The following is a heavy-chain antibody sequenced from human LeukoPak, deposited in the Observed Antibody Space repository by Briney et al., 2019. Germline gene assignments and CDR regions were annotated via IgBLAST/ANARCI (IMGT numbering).Heavy chain of an antibody. Sequence: PGGSLRLSCAASGITVSSYYMSWVRQAPGKGLEWVSVIYGGGGTYYADSAKGRFAISRDNSKNTLYLQISGLRAEDTAIYYCTRHQYDAFEIWGQGTMVTVSS. CDR1: GITVSSYY. J-gene: IGHJ3*02. CDR3: TRHQYDAFEI. D-gene: IGHD4-11*01. V-gene: IGHV3-53*01. CDR2: IYGGGGT.